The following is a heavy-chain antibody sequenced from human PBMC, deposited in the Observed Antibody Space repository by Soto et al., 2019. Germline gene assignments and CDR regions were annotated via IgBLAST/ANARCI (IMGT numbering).Heavy chain of an antibody. Sequence: PGGSLRLSCAASGFTFTRYSMNWVRQAPGKGLEWVSSISSTTNYIYYGDSMKGRFTISGDNAKNSLYLEMNSLRAEDTAVYYCARESEDLTSNFDYWGQGTQVTVSS. CDR2: ISSTTNYI. V-gene: IGHV3-21*06. J-gene: IGHJ4*02. CDR3: ARESEDLTSNFDY. CDR1: GFTFTRYS.